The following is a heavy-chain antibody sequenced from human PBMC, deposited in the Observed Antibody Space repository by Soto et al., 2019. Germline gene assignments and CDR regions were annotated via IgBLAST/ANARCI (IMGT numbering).Heavy chain of an antibody. CDR1: GFSFSNYE. V-gene: IGHV3-48*03. D-gene: IGHD6-13*01. Sequence: GGSLRLSCAASGFSFSNYEMNWVRQAPGKGLEWVAYISSGGDTIHYADSVRGRFTVSRDNARNSLSLQMNALRVEDTALYYCARDRAAGGYWGQGTLVTVSS. CDR3: ARDRAAGGY. J-gene: IGHJ4*02. CDR2: ISSGGDTI.